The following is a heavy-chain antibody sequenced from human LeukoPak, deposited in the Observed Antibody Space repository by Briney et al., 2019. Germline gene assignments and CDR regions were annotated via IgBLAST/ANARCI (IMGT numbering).Heavy chain of an antibody. D-gene: IGHD4-17*01. Sequence: GGSLRLSCAASGFTFSTYEMNWVRQAPGKGLEWVSYISSSGSTRYYVDSVKGRFTIFRDNAKNSLYLQMNSLRAEDTAVYYCARDYGDYLGYYYYGMDVWGQGTTVTVSS. CDR1: GFTFSTYE. CDR3: ARDYGDYLGYYYYGMDV. J-gene: IGHJ6*02. V-gene: IGHV3-48*03. CDR2: ISSSGSTR.